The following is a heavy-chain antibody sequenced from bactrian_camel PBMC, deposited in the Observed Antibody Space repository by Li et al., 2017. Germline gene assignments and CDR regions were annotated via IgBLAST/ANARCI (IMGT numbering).Heavy chain of an antibody. CDR1: GYVGSRASVYC. Sequence: VQLVESGGGSVQAGGSLRLSCAAAGYVGSRASVYCMGWFRQTPGNERETVAVITSNGGNVKYYADSVKGRFTISQDNSKNTIYLQMNSLKPEDTAMYYCVADTRISTCLVVDDSYYWGQGTQVTVS. D-gene: IGHD2*01. J-gene: IGHJ4*01. V-gene: IGHV3S40*01. CDR2: ITSNGGNVK. CDR3: VADTRISTCLVVDDSYY.